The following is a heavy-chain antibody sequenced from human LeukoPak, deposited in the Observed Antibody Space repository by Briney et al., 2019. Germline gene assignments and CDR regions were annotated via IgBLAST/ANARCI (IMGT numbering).Heavy chain of an antibody. D-gene: IGHD6-13*01. V-gene: IGHV4-39*02. J-gene: IGHJ4*02. CDR2: IYYSGST. Sequence: SETLSLTCTVSGGSISTTGYYWAWIRQPPGKGLQWIASIYYSGSTYYNSPLKSRVTISVDTSKNQFSLKLSSMTAADTAVYYCASDKGYSNNYFDYWGQGTLVTVSS. CDR3: ASDKGYSNNYFDY. CDR1: GGSISTTGYY.